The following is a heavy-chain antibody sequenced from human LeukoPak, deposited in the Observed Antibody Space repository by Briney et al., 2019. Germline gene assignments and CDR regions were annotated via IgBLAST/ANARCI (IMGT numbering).Heavy chain of an antibody. CDR2: IKSKSEGGTT. CDR1: GFTFSNAW. CDR3: TTVTDCSSTSCQKATFDY. V-gene: IGHV3-15*01. D-gene: IGHD2-2*01. J-gene: IGHJ4*02. Sequence: GGSLRLSCAASGFTFSNAWMSWVRQAPGKGLEWVGRIKSKSEGGTTDYAAPVKGRFTISRDDSKNTLYLQMNRLKTEDTAVYHCTTVTDCSSTSCQKATFDYWGQGTLVTVSS.